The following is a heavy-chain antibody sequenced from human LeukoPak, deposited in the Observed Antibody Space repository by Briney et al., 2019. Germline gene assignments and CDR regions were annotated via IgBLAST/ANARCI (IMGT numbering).Heavy chain of an antibody. CDR2: ISYDGSNK. CDR1: GFTFSSYA. J-gene: IGHJ3*02. Sequence: GGSLRLSCAASGFTFSSYAMHWVRQAPGKGLEWVAVISYDGSNKYYADSVKGRFTISRDNSKNTLYLQMNSLRAEDTAVYYCARGDTISAFDIWGQGTMVTVSS. V-gene: IGHV3-30-3*01. CDR3: ARGDTISAFDI. D-gene: IGHD3-3*01.